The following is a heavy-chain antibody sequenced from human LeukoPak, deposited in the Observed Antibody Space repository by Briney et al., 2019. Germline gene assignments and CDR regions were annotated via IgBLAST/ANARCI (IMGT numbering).Heavy chain of an antibody. CDR3: ARVLPGSSGLDY. CDR2: INPSGGST. Sequence: ASVKVSCKTSGYTFSDYGISWVRQAPGQGLEWMGIINPSGGSTSYAQKFQGRVTMARDMSTSTVYMELSSLRSEDTAVYYCARVLPGSSGLDYWGQGTLVTVSS. D-gene: IGHD3-22*01. V-gene: IGHV1-46*01. J-gene: IGHJ4*02. CDR1: GYTFSDYG.